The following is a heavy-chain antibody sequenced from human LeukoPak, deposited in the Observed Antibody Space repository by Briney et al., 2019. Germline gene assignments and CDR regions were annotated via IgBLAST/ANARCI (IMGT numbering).Heavy chain of an antibody. CDR2: IIPIFGTA. J-gene: IGHJ4*02. CDR3: AREGGSSWYMGASFDY. Sequence: SVKVSCKASGGTFSSYAISWVRQAPGQGLEWMGGIIPIFGTANYEQKFQGRVTITTDESTSTAYMELSSLRSEDTAVYYCAREGGSSWYMGASFDYWGQGTLVTVSS. CDR1: GGTFSSYA. V-gene: IGHV1-69*05. D-gene: IGHD6-13*01.